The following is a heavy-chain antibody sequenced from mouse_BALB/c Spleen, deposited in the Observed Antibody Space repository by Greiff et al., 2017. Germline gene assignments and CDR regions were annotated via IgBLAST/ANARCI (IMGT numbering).Heavy chain of an antibody. J-gene: IGHJ1*01. Sequence: DVKLVESGGGLVKPGGSLKLSCAASGFTFSDYYMYWVRQTPEKRLEWVATISDGGSYTYYPDSVKGRFTISRDNAKNNLYLQMSSLKSEDTAMYYCARGDYYGTFDVWGAGTTVTVSS. CDR1: GFTFSDYY. V-gene: IGHV5-4*02. CDR3: ARGDYYGTFDV. CDR2: ISDGGSYT. D-gene: IGHD1-1*01.